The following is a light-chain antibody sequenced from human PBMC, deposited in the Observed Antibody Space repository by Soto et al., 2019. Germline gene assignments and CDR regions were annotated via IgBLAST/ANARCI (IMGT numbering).Light chain of an antibody. J-gene: IGKJ4*01. CDR3: QQYGSSPT. CDR2: GAS. CDR1: QSVRSSY. Sequence: EIVLTQSPGTLSLSPGERATLSCRASQSVRSSYLAWYQQKPGQAPRLLIYGASSRATGIPHRFSGSGSGTDFTLTISRLEPEDLGVYYCQQYGSSPTLGGGTKVEIK. V-gene: IGKV3-20*01.